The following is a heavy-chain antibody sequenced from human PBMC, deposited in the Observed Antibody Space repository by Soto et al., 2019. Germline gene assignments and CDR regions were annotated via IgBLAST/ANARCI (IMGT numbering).Heavy chain of an antibody. CDR1: GGSIGGFY. D-gene: IGHD3-16*01. J-gene: IGHJ6*01. CDR3: GRAQNTTWGYYYPVDV. V-gene: IGHV4-59*01. Sequence: SETLSVPCRISGGSIGGFYWNWVRQAPGKGLERIGFLSYSGSTNYNPALAGRVTVSVDTSKDRISLRLKSVSAAETAVDCGGRAQNTTWGYYYPVDVSAQGTTVTV. CDR2: LSYSGST.